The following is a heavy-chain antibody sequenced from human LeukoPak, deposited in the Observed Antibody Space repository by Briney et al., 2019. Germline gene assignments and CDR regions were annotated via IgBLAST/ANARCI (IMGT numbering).Heavy chain of an antibody. CDR3: AGGSTSAYYYYMDV. D-gene: IGHD2-2*01. Sequence: SQTLSLTCTVSDGSISSALYYWSWIRQPAGKGLEWIGRIYTSGSTNYNPSLKSRVTMSVDTSKNQFSLKLSSATAADTAVYYCAGGSTSAYYYYMDVWGKGTTVTVSS. CDR1: DGSISSALYY. V-gene: IGHV4-61*02. CDR2: IYTSGST. J-gene: IGHJ6*03.